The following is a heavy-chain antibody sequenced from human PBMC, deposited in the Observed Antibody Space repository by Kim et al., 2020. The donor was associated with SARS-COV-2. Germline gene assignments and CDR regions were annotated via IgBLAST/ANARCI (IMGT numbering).Heavy chain of an antibody. CDR3: ASLNDYFDY. CDR1: GFTFSSYS. Sequence: GGSLRLSCAASGFTFSSYSMNWVRQAPGKGLEWVSYISSSSSTIYYADSVKGRFTISRDNAKNSLYLQMNSLRAEDTAVYYCASLNDYFDYWGKGTLVTV. J-gene: IGHJ4*02. V-gene: IGHV3-48*01. CDR2: ISSSSSTI.